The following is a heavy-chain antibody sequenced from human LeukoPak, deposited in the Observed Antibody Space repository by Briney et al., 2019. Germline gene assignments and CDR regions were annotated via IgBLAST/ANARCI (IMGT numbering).Heavy chain of an antibody. CDR1: GYSISTGYY. V-gene: IGHV4-4*07. Sequence: SETLSLTCTVSGYSISTGYYWDWIRQPAGKGLEWIGRIYSSGSTNYNPSLESRVTMSVDTSKNQLSLKLSSVTAADTAVYYCARDVVAAAGTWDYWGQGTLVTVSS. CDR3: ARDVVAAAGTWDY. D-gene: IGHD6-13*01. J-gene: IGHJ4*02. CDR2: IYSSGST.